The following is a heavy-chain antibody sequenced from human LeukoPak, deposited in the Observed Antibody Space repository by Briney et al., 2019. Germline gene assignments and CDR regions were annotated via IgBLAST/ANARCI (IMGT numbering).Heavy chain of an antibody. D-gene: IGHD7-27*01. V-gene: IGHV1-18*01. J-gene: IGHJ4*02. CDR1: GYTFTSYG. CDR3: ARDWGSVKVIADY. Sequence: ASVKVSCKATGYTFTSYGISWVRQAPGQGLEWMGWISSNSDNTNYAQKLQGRVTMTTDTSTSTAYMELRSLRSDDTALYFCARDWGSVKVIADYWGQGTLVTVSS. CDR2: ISSNSDNT.